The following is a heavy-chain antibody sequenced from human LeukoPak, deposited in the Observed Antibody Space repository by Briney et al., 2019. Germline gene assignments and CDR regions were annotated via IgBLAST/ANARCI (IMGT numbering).Heavy chain of an antibody. Sequence: GGSLRLSCAASGFTFSSYSMNWVRQAPGKGLEWVSSISSSSSYIYYADSVKGRFTISRDNAKNSLYLQMNSLRAEDTAVYYCARDWGSSGYPVDYWGQGTLVTVSS. V-gene: IGHV3-21*01. D-gene: IGHD3-22*01. J-gene: IGHJ4*02. CDR3: ARDWGSSGYPVDY. CDR2: ISSSSSYI. CDR1: GFTFSSYS.